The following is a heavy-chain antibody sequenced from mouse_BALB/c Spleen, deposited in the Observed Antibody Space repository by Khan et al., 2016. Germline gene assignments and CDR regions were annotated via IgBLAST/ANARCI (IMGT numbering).Heavy chain of an antibody. Sequence: EVQLQESGPGLVKPSQSLSLTCSVTGYSITSGYYLNWIRQFPGNKLEWMGYISYDGSNNYNPSLKNRISITRDTSKNQFFLKLNSVTTEDTATXYWATYGNYEGFAYWGQGTLVTVSA. D-gene: IGHD2-1*01. CDR2: ISYDGSN. J-gene: IGHJ3*01. V-gene: IGHV3-6*02. CDR1: GYSITSGYY. CDR3: ATYGNYEGFAY.